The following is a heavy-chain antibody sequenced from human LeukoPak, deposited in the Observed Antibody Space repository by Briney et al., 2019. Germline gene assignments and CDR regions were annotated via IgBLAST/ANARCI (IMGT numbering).Heavy chain of an antibody. J-gene: IGHJ4*02. V-gene: IGHV3-7*03. CDR3: AKKTYIANYYASGIYYNFGYYLDS. D-gene: IGHD3-10*01. CDR2: IKQDGSQI. CDR1: GFTFSSSW. Sequence: GGSLRLSCAASGFTFSSSWMSWVRQAPGKGLEWVANIKQDGSQIYYADSVRGRFTISRDNAKNSLYLQMDSLRAEDTAVYYCAKKTYIANYYASGIYYNFGYYLDSWGQGTLVTVSS.